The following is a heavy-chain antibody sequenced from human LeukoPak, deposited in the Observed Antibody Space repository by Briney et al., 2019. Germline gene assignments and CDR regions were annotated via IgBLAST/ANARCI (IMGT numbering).Heavy chain of an antibody. V-gene: IGHV3-43*02. CDR1: GFTFDDYA. CDR3: AKDISRSSFPGGFDY. D-gene: IGHD6-13*01. CDR2: ISGDGGST. J-gene: IGHJ4*02. Sequence: PGGSLRLSCAASGFTFDDYAMHWVRQAPGKGLEWVSLISGDGGSTYYADSVKGRFTISRDNSKNSLYLQMNSLRTEDTALYYCAKDISRSSFPGGFDYWGQGTLVTVSS.